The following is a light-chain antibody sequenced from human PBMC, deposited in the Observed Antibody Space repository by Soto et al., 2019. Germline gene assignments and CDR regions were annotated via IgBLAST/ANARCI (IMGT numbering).Light chain of an antibody. CDR2: GVS. CDR3: QQYNNWPPWT. J-gene: IGKJ1*01. V-gene: IGKV3-15*01. CDR1: QSVRSN. Sequence: EIVMTQSPATLSVSPGERATLSCRASQSVRSNLAWYQQKPGQAPRLLIYGVSTRATGIPARFSGSGSGTEFTLTISSLQSEDFAVYYCQQYNNWPPWTFGQGTKVDI.